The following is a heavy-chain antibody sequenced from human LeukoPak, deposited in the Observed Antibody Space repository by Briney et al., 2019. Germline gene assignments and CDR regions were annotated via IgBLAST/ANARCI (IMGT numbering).Heavy chain of an antibody. Sequence: SETLSLTCTVSGGSISSYYWSWIRQPAGKGLEWIGRIYTSGSTNYNPSPKSRVTMSVDTSKNQFSLKLSSVTAADTAVYYCARDALYCSSTSCYRYWYFDLWGRGTLVTVSS. CDR3: ARDALYCSSTSCYRYWYFDL. V-gene: IGHV4-4*07. J-gene: IGHJ2*01. CDR1: GGSISSYY. CDR2: IYTSGST. D-gene: IGHD2-2*01.